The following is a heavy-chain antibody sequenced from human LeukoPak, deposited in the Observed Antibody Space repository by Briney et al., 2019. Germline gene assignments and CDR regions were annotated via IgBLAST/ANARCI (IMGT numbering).Heavy chain of an antibody. Sequence: PGGSLRLSCGGSGFTFNNYMTWVRQAPGKGLEWVSAITGSGDYTYYADSVKGRFTISRDNSKNTLYLQMNSLRAEDTAIYYCAKDLPGSGWYSWGQGTLVTVSS. CDR1: GFTFNNY. J-gene: IGHJ4*02. CDR3: AKDLPGSGWYS. CDR2: ITGSGDYT. D-gene: IGHD6-19*01. V-gene: IGHV3-23*01.